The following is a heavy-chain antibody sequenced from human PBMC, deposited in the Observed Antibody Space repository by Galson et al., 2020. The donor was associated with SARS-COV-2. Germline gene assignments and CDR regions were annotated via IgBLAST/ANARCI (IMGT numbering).Heavy chain of an antibody. Sequence: ASVKVSCKASGYTFTNYYMHWVRQAPGQGLEWMGIINPSGGYTTYAQKFRGRVTMTRDTSTSTVYMELSSLRSDDTAVYYCARNYCSGESCYFNEGCDYWGQGTLVTVSS. CDR3: ARNYCSGESCYFNEGCDY. CDR2: INPSGGYT. J-gene: IGHJ4*02. V-gene: IGHV1-46*01. D-gene: IGHD2-15*01. CDR1: GYTFTNYY.